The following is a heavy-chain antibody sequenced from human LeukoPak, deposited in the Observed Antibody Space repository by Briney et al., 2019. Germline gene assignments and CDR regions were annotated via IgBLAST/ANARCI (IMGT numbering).Heavy chain of an antibody. D-gene: IGHD2/OR15-2a*01. V-gene: IGHV3-23*01. J-gene: IGHJ6*02. CDR2: ISASGGST. CDR3: AKYVSAKGPPYALDV. CDR1: EFTFSSYA. Sequence: GGSLRLSRAASEFTFSSYAMQWVRQAPGKGLEWVSGISASGGSTWYADSVKGRFAISRDHSKNTLYLQMNSLRAEDTAVYYCAKYVSAKGPPYALDVWGQGTTVTVSS.